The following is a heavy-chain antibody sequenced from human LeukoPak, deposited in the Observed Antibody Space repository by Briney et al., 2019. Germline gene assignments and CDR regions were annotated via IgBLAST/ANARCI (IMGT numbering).Heavy chain of an antibody. CDR1: GFTFSSYS. CDR3: ARDNYDSSGPYYFDY. Sequence: GGSLRLSCAASGFTFSSYSMNWVRQAPGKGLEWVSSISSSSSYIYYADSVKGRFTISRDNARNSLYLQMNSLRAEDTAVYYCARDNYDSSGPYYFDYWGQGTLVTVSS. CDR2: ISSSSSYI. D-gene: IGHD3-22*01. J-gene: IGHJ4*02. V-gene: IGHV3-21*01.